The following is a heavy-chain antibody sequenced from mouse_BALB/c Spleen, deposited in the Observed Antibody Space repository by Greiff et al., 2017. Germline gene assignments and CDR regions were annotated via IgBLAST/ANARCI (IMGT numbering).Heavy chain of an antibody. CDR3: AREGGLANWEGDFDY. CDR1: GFSLTSYG. J-gene: IGHJ2*01. Sequence: VKVVESGPGLVAPSQSLSITCTVSGFSLTSYGVHWVRQPPGKGLEWLGVIWAGGSTNYNSALMSRLSISKDNSKSQVFLKMNSLQTDDTAMYYCAREGGLANWEGDFDYWGQGTTLTVSS. V-gene: IGHV2-9*02. D-gene: IGHD4-1*01. CDR2: IWAGGST.